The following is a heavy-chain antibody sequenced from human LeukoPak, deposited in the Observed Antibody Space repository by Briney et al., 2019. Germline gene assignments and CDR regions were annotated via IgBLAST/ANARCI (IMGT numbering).Heavy chain of an antibody. D-gene: IGHD6-19*01. CDR2: IRYDGNNK. CDR3: AREGIAVRGKDY. Sequence: GGSLRLSCAASGFTFSDYSMRWVRQAPGKGLNWVAFIRYDGNNKYYADSVKGRFTISRDNAKNSLYLQMNSLRAEDTAVYYCAREGIAVRGKDYWGQGTLVTVSS. V-gene: IGHV3-30*02. J-gene: IGHJ4*02. CDR1: GFTFSDYS.